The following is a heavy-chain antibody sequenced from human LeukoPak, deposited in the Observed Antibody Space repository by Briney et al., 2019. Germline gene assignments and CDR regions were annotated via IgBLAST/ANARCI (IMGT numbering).Heavy chain of an antibody. CDR1: GFTFSSYA. J-gene: IGHJ4*02. CDR2: ISGSGGST. V-gene: IGHV3-23*01. Sequence: GGSLRLSCAASGFTFSSYAMSWVRQAPGKGLEWVSAISGSGGSTYYADSVKGRFTISRDNSKNTLYLQMDGLGAEDTAVYYCARVTKIHYFDYWGQGSLVTVSS. D-gene: IGHD3-22*01. CDR3: ARVTKIHYFDY.